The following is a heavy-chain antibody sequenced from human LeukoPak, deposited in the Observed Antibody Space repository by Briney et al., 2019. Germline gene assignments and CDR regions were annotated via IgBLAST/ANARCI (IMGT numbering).Heavy chain of an antibody. V-gene: IGHV4-31*11. J-gene: IGHJ4*02. CDR1: GGSISSADFY. CDR2: IYYSGSA. CDR3: AKEAVAGTGFDY. D-gene: IGHD6-19*01. Sequence: PSQTLSLTCAVSGGSISSADFYWSWIRQHPGKGLEWIGFIYYSGSAYYNPSLKSRVSISIDTSKNQFSLTLNSVTAADTAVYYYAKEAVAGTGFDYWGQGTLVTVSS.